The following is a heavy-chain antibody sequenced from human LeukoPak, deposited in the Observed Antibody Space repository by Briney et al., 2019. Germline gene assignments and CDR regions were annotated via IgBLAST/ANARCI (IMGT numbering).Heavy chain of an antibody. CDR3: ARAGSYSSSWTDYYYYYMDV. CDR1: GYTFTSYD. J-gene: IGHJ6*03. CDR2: MKPNSGDT. Sequence: ASVKVSCKASGYTFTSYDINWVRQATGQGLEWMGWMKPNSGDTGYAQKFKGRVTMTRNTSISTAYMELSSLRSEDTAVYYCARAGSYSSSWTDYYYYYMDVWGKGTTVTVSS. D-gene: IGHD6-13*01. V-gene: IGHV1-8*01.